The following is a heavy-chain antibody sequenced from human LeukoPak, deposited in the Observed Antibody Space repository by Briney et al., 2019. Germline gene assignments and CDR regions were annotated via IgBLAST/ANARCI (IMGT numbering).Heavy chain of an antibody. CDR2: IYYSGST. D-gene: IGHD6-13*01. J-gene: IGHJ5*02. CDR1: GGSISSYY. CDR3: ASTRGYSSSWYPFDP. V-gene: IGHV4-59*12. Sequence: SETLSLTCTVSGGSISSYYWSWIRQPPGKGLEWIGYIYYSGSTNYNPSLKSRVTISVDTSKNQFSLKLSSVTAADTAVYYCASTRGYSSSWYPFDPWGQGTLVTVSS.